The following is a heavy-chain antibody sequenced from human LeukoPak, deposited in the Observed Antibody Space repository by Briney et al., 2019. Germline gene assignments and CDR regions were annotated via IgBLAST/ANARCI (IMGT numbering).Heavy chain of an antibody. CDR3: AISTVTTGAYYYYYMDV. J-gene: IGHJ6*03. CDR1: GGSISSYY. D-gene: IGHD4-17*01. V-gene: IGHV4-59*08. Sequence: SETLSLTCTVSGGSISSYYWSWIRQPPGKGLEWIGYIYYSGSTNYNPSLKSRVTISVDTSKNQFSLKLSSVTAADTAVYYCAISTVTTGAYYYYYMDVWGKGTTVTISS. CDR2: IYYSGST.